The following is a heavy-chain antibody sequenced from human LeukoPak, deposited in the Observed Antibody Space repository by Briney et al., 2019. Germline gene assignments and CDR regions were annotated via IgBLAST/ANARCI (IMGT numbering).Heavy chain of an antibody. J-gene: IGHJ6*03. CDR2: INPNSGGT. V-gene: IGHV1-2*02. CDR1: GYTFTDYY. Sequence: GASVKVSCKASGYTFTDYYMHWVRQAPGQGLEWMGWINPNSGGTNYAQKFQGRVTMTRDTSISTAYMELSKLRSDDTAVYYCARGPGRYCSSTSCSIYYYYYYMDVWGKGTTVTVSS. D-gene: IGHD2-2*01. CDR3: ARGPGRYCSSTSCSIYYYYYYMDV.